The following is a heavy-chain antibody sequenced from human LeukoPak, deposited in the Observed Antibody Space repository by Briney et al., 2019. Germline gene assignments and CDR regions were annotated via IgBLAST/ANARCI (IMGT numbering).Heavy chain of an antibody. Sequence: PGGSLRLSCAASGFTFSSYSMNWVRQAPGKGLEWVSSISSSSSYIYYADSVKGRFTISRDNAKNSLYLQMNSLRAEDTAVYYCARKPTRRSQWDYWGQGTLVTVST. CDR1: GFTFSSYS. CDR2: ISSSSSYI. J-gene: IGHJ4*02. D-gene: IGHD2-8*01. V-gene: IGHV3-21*01. CDR3: ARKPTRRSQWDY.